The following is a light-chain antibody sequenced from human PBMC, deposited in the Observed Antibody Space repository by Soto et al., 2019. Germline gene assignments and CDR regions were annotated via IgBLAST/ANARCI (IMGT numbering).Light chain of an antibody. CDR3: QQYNSYDMWS. J-gene: IGKJ1*01. Sequence: DIQMTQSPSPLSPSVGARVTITCRAGQSISSWLAWYQQKPGKAPKLLIYGASSLESGVPSRFSGSGSGTEFTLTISSLQPDDFATYYCQQYNSYDMWSFGQGTKVDIK. CDR1: QSISSW. V-gene: IGKV1-5*01. CDR2: GAS.